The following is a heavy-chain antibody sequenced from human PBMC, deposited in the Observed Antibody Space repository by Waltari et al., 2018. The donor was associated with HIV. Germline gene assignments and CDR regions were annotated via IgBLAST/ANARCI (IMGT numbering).Heavy chain of an antibody. CDR1: GFSLHDFA. CDR2: VNWNSNRI. Sequence: EVKLVESGGGSVEPGRSLGHSCAAFGFSLHDFALPWGRQRPGKGWEYVSGVNWNSNRIAYADSVKGRVTISRENAKNSLYLQMKSLRPDDTALYFCVKDIRSSGHGDYLDHWGQGTLVTVSS. V-gene: IGHV3-9*01. CDR3: VKDIRSSGHGDYLDH. D-gene: IGHD5-12*01. J-gene: IGHJ4*02.